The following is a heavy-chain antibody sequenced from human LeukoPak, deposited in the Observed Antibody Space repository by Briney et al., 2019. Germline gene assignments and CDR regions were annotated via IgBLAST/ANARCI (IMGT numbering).Heavy chain of an antibody. CDR1: GFTFSSYS. CDR2: ISSSTYI. D-gene: IGHD1-7*01. Sequence: GGSLRLSCAASGFTFSSYSMNWVRQAPGKGLEWVSSISSSTYIYYADSVKGRFTISRDNAKNSLYLQMNSLRAEDTAVFYCARGPELVLDYWGQGTLVTVSS. V-gene: IGHV3-21*01. J-gene: IGHJ4*02. CDR3: ARGPELVLDY.